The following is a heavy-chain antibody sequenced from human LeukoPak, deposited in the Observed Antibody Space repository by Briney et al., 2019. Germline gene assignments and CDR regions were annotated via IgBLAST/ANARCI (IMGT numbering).Heavy chain of an antibody. Sequence: SGGSLRLSCAASGFTFSAYSLNWVRQAPGKGLEWISSISFSGTYIYYADSVKGRFTISRDNAKNSLYLQMNSLRAEDTAVYYCARDAHPIFGVVISIYYFDYWGQGTLVTVSS. V-gene: IGHV3-21*01. J-gene: IGHJ4*02. CDR2: ISFSGTYI. D-gene: IGHD3-3*01. CDR1: GFTFSAYS. CDR3: ARDAHPIFGVVISIYYFDY.